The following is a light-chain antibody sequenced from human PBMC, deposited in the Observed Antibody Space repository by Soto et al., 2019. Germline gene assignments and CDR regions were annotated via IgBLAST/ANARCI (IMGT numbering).Light chain of an antibody. V-gene: IGLV1-40*01. Sequence: SALTQPPSVSGAPGQRVTISCTGSSSNIGAGYDLHWYQQLPGTVPKLLIYDDNNRPSGVPDRFSGSKSGTSASLAITGLQAEDEADYYCQSYDSSLSGYVFGTGTKVTVL. J-gene: IGLJ1*01. CDR3: QSYDSSLSGYV. CDR2: DDN. CDR1: SSNIGAGYD.